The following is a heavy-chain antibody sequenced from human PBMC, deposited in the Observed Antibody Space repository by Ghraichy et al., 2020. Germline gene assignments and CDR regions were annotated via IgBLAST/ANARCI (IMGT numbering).Heavy chain of an antibody. D-gene: IGHD6-6*01. J-gene: IGHJ6*02. CDR1: GFTVSSNY. Sequence: GGSLRLSCAASGFTVSSNYMSWVRQAPGKGLEWVSVTYSGGSTYYVDSVKGRFIISRDNSKNTLYLQMNSLRAEDTALYYCARVLSSSSLAYGLDVWGQGTTVTVSS. CDR3: ARVLSSSSLAYGLDV. V-gene: IGHV3-66*01. CDR2: TYSGGST.